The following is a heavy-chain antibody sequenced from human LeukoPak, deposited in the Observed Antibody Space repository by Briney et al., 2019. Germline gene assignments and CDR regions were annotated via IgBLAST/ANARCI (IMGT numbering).Heavy chain of an antibody. CDR1: GGSISNNY. Sequence: SETLSLTCTVSGGSISNNYWSWIRQPPEKGLEWIGYIYDSGSTNYNPSLKRRLTISVDTSKNQFSLKLSSVTAADSAVYYCARSYGDYITGAYAFDVWGQGTMVTVSS. V-gene: IGHV4-59*08. CDR3: ARSYGDYITGAYAFDV. J-gene: IGHJ3*01. D-gene: IGHD4-17*01. CDR2: IYDSGST.